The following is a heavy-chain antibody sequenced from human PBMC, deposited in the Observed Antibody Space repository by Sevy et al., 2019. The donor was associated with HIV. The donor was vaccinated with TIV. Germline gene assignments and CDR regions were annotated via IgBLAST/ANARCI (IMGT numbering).Heavy chain of an antibody. CDR2: INRDGSTK. CDR1: GFTLNAYW. V-gene: IGHV3-7*01. Sequence: GGSLRLSCAASGFTLNAYWMHWVRQAPGKGLEWLANINRDGSTKYYAASVKGRFTISRDNAKNLVYLHMNTMGPEDTGLYYCARAIAAAVGFWGQGTLVTVSS. J-gene: IGHJ4*02. D-gene: IGHD6-13*01. CDR3: ARAIAAAVGF.